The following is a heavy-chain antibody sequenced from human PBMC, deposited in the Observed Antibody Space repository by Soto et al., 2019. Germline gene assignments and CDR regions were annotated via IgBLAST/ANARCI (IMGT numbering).Heavy chain of an antibody. Sequence: ASVKVSCKASGYTFTGYYMHLVRQAPGQGLEWMGWINPNSGGTNYAQKFQGWVTMTRDTSISTAYMELSRLRSDDTAVYYCARDIEYSGSYSLDPWVQGSLVTVSS. D-gene: IGHD1-26*01. CDR3: ARDIEYSGSYSLDP. V-gene: IGHV1-2*04. CDR1: GYTFTGYY. J-gene: IGHJ5*02. CDR2: INPNSGGT.